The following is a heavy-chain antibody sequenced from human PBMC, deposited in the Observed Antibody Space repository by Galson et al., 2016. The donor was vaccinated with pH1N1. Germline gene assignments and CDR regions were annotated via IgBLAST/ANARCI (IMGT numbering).Heavy chain of an antibody. CDR3: ARMIGGSYYVEY. Sequence: SLRLSCAASGFIFSSYWMTWVRQAPGKGLEWVANIKQDGSDRYYVDSVKGRFTISRDNPKNSLYLQMNSLRVEDTAVDYCARMIGGSYYVEYWGQGTLVTVSS. CDR2: IKQDGSDR. J-gene: IGHJ4*02. CDR1: GFIFSSYW. V-gene: IGHV3-7*01. D-gene: IGHD1-26*01.